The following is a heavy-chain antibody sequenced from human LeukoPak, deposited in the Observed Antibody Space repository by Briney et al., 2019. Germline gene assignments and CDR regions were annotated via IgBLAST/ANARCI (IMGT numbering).Heavy chain of an antibody. CDR2: ISSSGSTI. Sequence: PGGSLRLSCAASGFTLSDHYMSWIRQAPGKGLEWVSYISSSGSTIHYADSVKGRFTISRDSAKNSLHLQMNTLRAEDTAVYYCARDRYCTNGLCYLDAFDIWGQGTMVTVSS. V-gene: IGHV3-11*04. CDR1: GFTLSDHY. J-gene: IGHJ3*02. D-gene: IGHD2-8*01. CDR3: ARDRYCTNGLCYLDAFDI.